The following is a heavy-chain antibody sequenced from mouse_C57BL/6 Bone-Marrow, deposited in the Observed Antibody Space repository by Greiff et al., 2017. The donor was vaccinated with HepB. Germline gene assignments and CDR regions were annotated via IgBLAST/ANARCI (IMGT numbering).Heavy chain of an antibody. CDR3: ARGGTHY. CDR2: IDPNSGGT. Sequence: QVQLKQPGAELVKPGASVKLSCKASGYTFTSYWMHWVKQRPGRGLEWIGRIDPNSGGTKYNEKFKSKATLTADKPSSTDYMQLSSLTSEDSAVYYCARGGTHYWGQGTTLTVSS. V-gene: IGHV1-72*01. J-gene: IGHJ2*01. D-gene: IGHD3-3*01. CDR1: GYTFTSYW.